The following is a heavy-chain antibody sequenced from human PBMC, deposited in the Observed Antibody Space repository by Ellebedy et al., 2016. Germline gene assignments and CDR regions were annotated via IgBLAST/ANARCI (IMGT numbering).Heavy chain of an antibody. Sequence: SETLSLTXSVSGGSISSGRYYWSWIRQPAGKGLEWIGRIYTSGSTNYNPSLKSRVTMSVDTSKNQFSLKLSSVTAADTAVYYCARGEVAGIGYYYYMDVWGKGTTVTVSS. J-gene: IGHJ6*03. CDR3: ARGEVAGIGYYYYMDV. V-gene: IGHV4-61*02. D-gene: IGHD6-19*01. CDR2: IYTSGST. CDR1: GGSISSGRYY.